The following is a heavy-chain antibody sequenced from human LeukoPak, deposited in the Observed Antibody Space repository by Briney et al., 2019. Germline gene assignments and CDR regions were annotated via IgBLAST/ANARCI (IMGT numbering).Heavy chain of an antibody. CDR1: GFTFSSYW. CDR3: GRGFDWDATMGY. Sequence: GGSLRLSCAASGFTFSSYWMHWVRQAPGKGLVWVSRINGDGSRTTYADSVKGRYTISRDNAKNTLYLQMNSLRAEDTAVYYCGRGFDWDATMGYWGQGTLVTVSS. D-gene: IGHD3-9*01. J-gene: IGHJ4*02. V-gene: IGHV3-74*01. CDR2: INGDGSRT.